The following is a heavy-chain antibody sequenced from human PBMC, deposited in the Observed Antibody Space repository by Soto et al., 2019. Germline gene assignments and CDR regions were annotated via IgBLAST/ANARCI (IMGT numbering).Heavy chain of an antibody. CDR2: IYYSGST. D-gene: IGHD3-22*01. V-gene: IGHV4-31*03. CDR1: GGCISSGGYY. Sequence: TLSLVFTVAGGCISSGGYYWGWMRQHPGKGLEWIGYIYYSGSTYYNPSLKSRVTISVDTSKNQFSLKLRSVTAADTAVYYCAREERHYYDSSGYLDYWGQGTLVTVSS. J-gene: IGHJ4*02. CDR3: AREERHYYDSSGYLDY.